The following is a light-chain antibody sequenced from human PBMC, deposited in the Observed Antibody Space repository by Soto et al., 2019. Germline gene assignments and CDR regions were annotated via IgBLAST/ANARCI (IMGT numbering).Light chain of an antibody. J-gene: IGLJ3*02. Sequence: QSALTQPASVSGSPGQSITISCTGTSSDLVAYNYVSWYQQHPGKAPNLIIYEVSYRPSGVSHRFSGSKSGNTASLTISWLQADDEGDYYCASYTGTNTWLFGGGTKVTVL. CDR1: SSDLVAYNY. CDR2: EVS. CDR3: ASYTGTNTWL. V-gene: IGLV2-14*01.